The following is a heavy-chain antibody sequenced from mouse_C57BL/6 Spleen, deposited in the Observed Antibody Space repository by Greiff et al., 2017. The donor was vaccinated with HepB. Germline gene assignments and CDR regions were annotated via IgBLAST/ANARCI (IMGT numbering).Heavy chain of an antibody. J-gene: IGHJ4*01. D-gene: IGHD1-1*01. CDR1: GYTFTSYW. V-gene: IGHV1-50*01. CDR2: IDPSDSYT. CDR3: ARGMKITTDGPYAMDY. Sequence: VQLQQPGAELVKPGASVKLSCKASGYTFTSYWMQWVKQRPGQGLEWIGEIDPSDSYTNYNQKFKGKATLTVDTSSSTAYMQLSSLTSEDSAVYDCARGMKITTDGPYAMDYWGQGTSVTVSS.